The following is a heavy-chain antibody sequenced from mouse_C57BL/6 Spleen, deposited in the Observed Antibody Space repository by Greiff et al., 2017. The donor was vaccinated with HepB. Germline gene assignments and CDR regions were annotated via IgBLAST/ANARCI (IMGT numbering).Heavy chain of an antibody. D-gene: IGHD1-1*01. V-gene: IGHV1-55*01. Sequence: QVQLQQSGAELVKPGASVKMSCKASGYTFTSYWITWVKQRPGQGLEWIGDIYPGSGSTNYNEKFKSKATLTVDTSSSTAYMQLSSLTSEDSAVYYCARYYGSGRGFAYWGQGTLVTVSA. CDR2: IYPGSGST. J-gene: IGHJ3*01. CDR1: GYTFTSYW. CDR3: ARYYGSGRGFAY.